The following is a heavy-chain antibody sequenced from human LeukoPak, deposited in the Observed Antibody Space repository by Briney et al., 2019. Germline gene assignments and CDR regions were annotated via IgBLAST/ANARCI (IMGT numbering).Heavy chain of an antibody. V-gene: IGHV3-74*01. D-gene: IGHD2-15*01. J-gene: IGHJ4*02. Sequence: GGSLRLSCAASGFTFSRYWEHGVRHAPGKGLVWVSRINTDGGSTTYAGSVKGRFTISRDNAKNTLYLQMNSLRAEDTAVYYCARALVAPYYFDYWGQGALVTVSS. CDR2: INTDGGST. CDR3: ARALVAPYYFDY. CDR1: GFTFSRYW.